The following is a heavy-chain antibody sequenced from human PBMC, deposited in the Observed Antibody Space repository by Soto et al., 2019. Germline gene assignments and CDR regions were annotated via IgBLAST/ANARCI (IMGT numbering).Heavy chain of an antibody. D-gene: IGHD3-22*01. J-gene: IGHJ5*02. CDR1: GFTFSSYA. CDR2: ISYDGSNK. V-gene: IGHV3-30-3*01. CDR3: ARDSGMYYYDSSGYEWFDP. Sequence: QVQLVESGGGVVQPGRSLRLSCAASGFTFSSYAMHWVRQAPGKGLEWVAVISYDGSNKYYADSVKGRFTISRDNSKNTVYLQMNSLRAEDTAVYYCARDSGMYYYDSSGYEWFDPWGQGTLVTVSS.